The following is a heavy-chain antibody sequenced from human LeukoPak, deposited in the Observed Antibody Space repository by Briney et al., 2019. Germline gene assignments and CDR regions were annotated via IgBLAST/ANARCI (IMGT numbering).Heavy chain of an antibody. Sequence: PSETLSLTCTVSGVSISSSSYYWGWIRQPPGKGLEWIGSNYYSGITYYNPSLKSQVTISVDTSKNQFSLKLSSVTAADTAVYYCARNMNAFDIWGQGTMVTVSS. V-gene: IGHV4-39*01. CDR1: GVSISSSSYY. CDR2: NYYSGIT. CDR3: ARNMNAFDI. J-gene: IGHJ3*02.